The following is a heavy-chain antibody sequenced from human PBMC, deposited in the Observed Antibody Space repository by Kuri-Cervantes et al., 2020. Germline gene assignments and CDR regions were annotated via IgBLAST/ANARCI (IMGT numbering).Heavy chain of an antibody. J-gene: IGHJ3*02. CDR3: ARDRLGATVTPTDAFDI. Sequence: GESLKISCAASRFSFSSFWMTWVRQAPGKGLEWVASVSDEGSLTFYVDSVKGRFIISRDNAKNSLYLQMNSLRAEDTAVYYCARDRLGATVTPTDAFDIWGQGTMVTVSS. D-gene: IGHD4-17*01. CDR2: VSDEGSLT. V-gene: IGHV3-7*01. CDR1: RFSFSSFW.